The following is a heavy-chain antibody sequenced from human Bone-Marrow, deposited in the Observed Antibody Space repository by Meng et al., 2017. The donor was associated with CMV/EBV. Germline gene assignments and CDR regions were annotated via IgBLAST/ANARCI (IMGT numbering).Heavy chain of an antibody. J-gene: IGHJ5*02. CDR2: INPNSGGT. CDR3: ARDPQIRFWEWDASWWFDP. CDR1: GYTFTGYY. D-gene: IGHD3-3*01. Sequence: ASVKISCKASGYTFTGYYMHWVRQAPGQGLEWMGWINPNSGGTNYAQKFQGRVTMTRDTSISTDYMEMSRLRSDDTAVYYCARDPQIRFWEWDASWWFDPWGQGTLVTVSS. V-gene: IGHV1-2*02.